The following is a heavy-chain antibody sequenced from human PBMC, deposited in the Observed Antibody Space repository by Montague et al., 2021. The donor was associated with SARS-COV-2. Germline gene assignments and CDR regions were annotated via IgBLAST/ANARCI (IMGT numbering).Heavy chain of an antibody. V-gene: IGHV6-1*01. J-gene: IGHJ3*02. CDR3: ARYSYSGTYFGLNDAFDI. CDR2: TCYWSEWYF. CDR1: GDSVSSNNAA. Sequence: CAISGDSVSSNNAAWNCIRQSPSRGLEWLGRTCYWSEWYFDYAISLRGRITINPDTSKNQFSLQLDSVTLDDTAVYYCARYSYSGTYFGLNDAFDIWGQGTLVTVSS. D-gene: IGHD1-26*01.